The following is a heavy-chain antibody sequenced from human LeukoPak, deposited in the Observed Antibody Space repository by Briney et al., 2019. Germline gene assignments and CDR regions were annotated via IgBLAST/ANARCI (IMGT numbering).Heavy chain of an antibody. J-gene: IGHJ4*02. CDR2: IYHSGST. D-gene: IGHD2-21*02. CDR3: ARDPYCGGGCYIDN. V-gene: IGHV4-39*07. Sequence: PSETLSHTCTVSGGSISSSSYYWGWIRQPPGKGLEWMGSIYHSGSTYYNPSLKSRVTISVDTSKNQFSLKLSSLTAADTAVYYCARDPYCGGGCYIDNWGQGTLVTVSS. CDR1: GGSISSSSYY.